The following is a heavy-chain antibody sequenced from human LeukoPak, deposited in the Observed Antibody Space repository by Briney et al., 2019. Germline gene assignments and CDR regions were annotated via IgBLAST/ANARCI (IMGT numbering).Heavy chain of an antibody. CDR3: ARDPEVNCSSTSCIHQDAFDI. CDR1: GYTFTGYY. Sequence: ASVKVSCKASGYTFTGYYMHWVRQAPGQGLEWMGWINPNSGGTNYAQKFQGRVTMTRDTSISTAYMELSRLRSDDTAVYYCARDPEVNCSSTSCIHQDAFDIWGQGTMVTVSS. CDR2: INPNSGGT. J-gene: IGHJ3*02. V-gene: IGHV1-2*02. D-gene: IGHD2-2*01.